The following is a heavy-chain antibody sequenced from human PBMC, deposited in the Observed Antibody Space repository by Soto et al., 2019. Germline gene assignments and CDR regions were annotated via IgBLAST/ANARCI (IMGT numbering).Heavy chain of an antibody. V-gene: IGHV1-69*06. CDR3: ARVATSGGLLYYYYGMDV. CDR1: GGTFSSYA. CDR2: IIPIFGTA. Sequence: QVQLVQSGAEVKKPGSSVKVSCKASGGTFSSYAISWVRQAPGQGLEWMGGIIPIFGTANYAQKFQGRVTITADKSTSPAYMELSSLRSEDTAVYYCARVATSGGLLYYYYGMDVWGQGTTVTVSS. J-gene: IGHJ6*02. D-gene: IGHD3-10*01.